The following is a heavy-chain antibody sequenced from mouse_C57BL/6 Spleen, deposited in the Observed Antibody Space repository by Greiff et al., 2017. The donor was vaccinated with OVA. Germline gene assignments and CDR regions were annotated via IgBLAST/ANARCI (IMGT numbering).Heavy chain of an antibody. CDR1: GYTFTSYW. D-gene: IGHD2-4*01. Sequence: QVQLQQSGAELVKPGASVKMSCKASGYTFTSYWITWVKQRPGQGLEWIGDIYPGSGSTNYNEKFKSKATLTVDTSSSTAYMQLSSLTSEDSAVYYCAREGDDYDEGWFAYWGQGTLVTVSA. CDR2: IYPGSGST. V-gene: IGHV1-55*01. CDR3: AREGDDYDEGWFAY. J-gene: IGHJ3*01.